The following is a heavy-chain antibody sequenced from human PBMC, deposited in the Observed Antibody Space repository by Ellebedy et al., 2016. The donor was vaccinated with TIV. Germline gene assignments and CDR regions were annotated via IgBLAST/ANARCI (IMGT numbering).Heavy chain of an antibody. CDR1: GGTFSSYA. D-gene: IGHD2-2*02. J-gene: IGHJ6*02. V-gene: IGHV1-69*13. Sequence: AASVKVSCKASGGTFSSYAISWVRQAPGQGLEWMGGIIPIFGTANYAQKFQGRVTITADESTSTAYMELSSLRSEDTAVYYCARAPARPSWVPAAIPGYYGMDVWGQGTTVTVSS. CDR3: ARAPARPSWVPAAIPGYYGMDV. CDR2: IIPIFGTA.